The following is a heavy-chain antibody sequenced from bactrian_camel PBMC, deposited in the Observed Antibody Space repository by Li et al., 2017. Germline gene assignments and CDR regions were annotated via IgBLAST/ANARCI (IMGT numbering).Heavy chain of an antibody. J-gene: IGHJ6*01. CDR3: ALSGFGY. Sequence: VQLVESGGGSVQAGGSLRLSCTASGFTLNSRCVACCMGWFRQAPGKAREGVSTICTGGGTYSADSVKGRFTLSQDNANNTAYLQMRSLNLEDTALYYCALSGFGYWGQGTQVTVS. V-gene: IGHV3S31*01. CDR1: GFTLNSRCVACC. CDR2: ICTGGGT.